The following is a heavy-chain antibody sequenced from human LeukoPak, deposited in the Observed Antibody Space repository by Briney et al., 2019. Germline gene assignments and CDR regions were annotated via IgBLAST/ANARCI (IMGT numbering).Heavy chain of an antibody. CDR3: ASFRRLSLTEYGMDV. CDR1: GYTFTSYG. V-gene: IGHV1-18*01. Sequence: GASVKVSCKASGYTFTSYGISWVRQAPGQGLEWMGWISAYNGNTNYAQNLQGRVTMTTDTSTSTAYMELRSLRSDDTAVYYCASFRRLSLTEYGMDVWGQGTTVTVSS. D-gene: IGHD2/OR15-2a*01. J-gene: IGHJ6*02. CDR2: ISAYNGNT.